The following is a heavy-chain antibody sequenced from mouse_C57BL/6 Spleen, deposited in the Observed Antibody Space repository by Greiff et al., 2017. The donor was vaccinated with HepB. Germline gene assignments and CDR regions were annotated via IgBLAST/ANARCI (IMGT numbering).Heavy chain of an antibody. Sequence: VKVVESGAELVRPGASVKLSCKASGYTFTDYYINWVKQRPGQGLVWIARIYPGSGNTYYNEKFKGKATLTAEKSSSTAYMQLSSLTSEDSAVYFCARERAYYGNTAWFAYWGQETLVTVSA. V-gene: IGHV1-76*01. CDR1: GYTFTDYY. CDR3: ARERAYYGNTAWFAY. D-gene: IGHD2-10*01. J-gene: IGHJ3*01. CDR2: IYPGSGNT.